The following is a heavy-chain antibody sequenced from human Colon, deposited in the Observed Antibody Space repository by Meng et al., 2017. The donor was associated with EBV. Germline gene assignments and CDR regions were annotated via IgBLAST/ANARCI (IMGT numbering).Heavy chain of an antibody. CDR1: GGSVSSGGYY. V-gene: IGHV4-31*03. J-gene: IGHJ4*02. CDR3: ARVSSGWDYFDY. Sequence: QLQESGPGLVKPPQTLSLPCTVSGGSVSSGGYYWTWIRQHPGKGLDWFGHIYYSGSTFYNPSLKRRVIISIDTSKNQFSLNLRSVTAADTAVYYCARVSSGWDYFDYWGQGTLVTVSS. D-gene: IGHD6-19*01. CDR2: IYYSGST.